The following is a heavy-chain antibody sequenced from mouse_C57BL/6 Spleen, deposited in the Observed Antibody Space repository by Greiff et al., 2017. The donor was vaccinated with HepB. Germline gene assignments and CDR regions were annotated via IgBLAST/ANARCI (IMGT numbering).Heavy chain of an antibody. CDR3: ARWTGQGFDY. J-gene: IGHJ2*01. V-gene: IGHV1-80*01. D-gene: IGHD3-3*01. CDR2: IYPGDGDT. Sequence: VKVVESGAELVKPGASVKISCKASGYAFSSYWMNWVKQRPGKGLEWIGQIYPGDGDTNYNGKFKGKATLTADKSSSTAYMQLSSLTSEDSAVYFCARWTGQGFDYWGQGTTLTVSS. CDR1: GYAFSSYW.